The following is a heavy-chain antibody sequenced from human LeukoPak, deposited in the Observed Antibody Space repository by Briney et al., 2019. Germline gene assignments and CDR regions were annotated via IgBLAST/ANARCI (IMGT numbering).Heavy chain of an antibody. CDR1: GGSFSGYY. D-gene: IGHD4-17*01. CDR3: ARGAVTFDY. V-gene: IGHV4-34*01. Sequence: ASETLSLTCAVYGGSFSGYYWSWIRQPPGKGLEWIGEINHSGSTNYNPSLKSRVTISVDTSKNQFSLKLSSVTAADTAVYYCARGAVTFDYWGQGTLVTVSS. CDR2: INHSGST. J-gene: IGHJ4*02.